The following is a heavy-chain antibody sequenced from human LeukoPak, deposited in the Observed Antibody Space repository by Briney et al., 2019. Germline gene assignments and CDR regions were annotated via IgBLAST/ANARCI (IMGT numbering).Heavy chain of an antibody. CDR2: IYYSGST. CDR1: GGSVSSGSYY. Sequence: SETLSLTCTVSGGSVSSGSYYWSWIRQPPGKGLEWIGYIYYSGSTNYNPSLKSRVTISVDTSKNQFPLKLSSVTAADTAVYYCARVSSSWYRVWFDPWGQGTLVTVSS. D-gene: IGHD6-13*01. V-gene: IGHV4-61*01. J-gene: IGHJ5*02. CDR3: ARVSSSWYRVWFDP.